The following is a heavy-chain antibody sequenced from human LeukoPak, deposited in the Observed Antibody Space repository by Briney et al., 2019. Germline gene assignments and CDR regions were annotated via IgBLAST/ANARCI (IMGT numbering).Heavy chain of an antibody. J-gene: IGHJ6*03. V-gene: IGHV1-46*01. CDR1: GYTFTSYY. Sequence: ASVKVSCKASGYTFTSYYMHWVRQAPGQGLEWMGIINPSGGSTSYAQKFQGRVTMTRDTSISTAYMELSRLRSDDTAVYYCARDLGAAGSGYYYYMDVWGKGTTVTVSS. CDR3: ARDLGAAGSGYYYYMDV. CDR2: INPSGGST. D-gene: IGHD6-13*01.